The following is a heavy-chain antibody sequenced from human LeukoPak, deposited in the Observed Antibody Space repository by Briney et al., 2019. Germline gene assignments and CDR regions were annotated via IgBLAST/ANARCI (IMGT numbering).Heavy chain of an antibody. V-gene: IGHV1-18*01. D-gene: IGHD3-16*02. J-gene: IGHJ4*02. Sequence: ASVKVSCKASGYTFTSYGISWLRQAPGQGLEWMGWISAYNGNTNYAQKLQGRVTMTTDTSTSTAYMELRSLRSDDTAVYYCARDVANVMITFGGVIGRYFDYWGQGTLVTVSS. CDR3: ARDVANVMITFGGVIGRYFDY. CDR2: ISAYNGNT. CDR1: GYTFTSYG.